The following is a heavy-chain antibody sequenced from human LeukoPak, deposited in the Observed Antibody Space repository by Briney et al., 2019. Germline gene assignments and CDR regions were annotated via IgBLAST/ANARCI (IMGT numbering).Heavy chain of an antibody. V-gene: IGHV1-46*01. Sequence: ASVKVSCKASGYTFTSYYMHWVRQAPGQGLEWMGIINPSGGSTSYAQKFQGRVTMTRDTSTSTVYMELSSLRSEDTAVYYCARAVVRQRDCVGYFDYWGQGTLVTVSS. CDR1: GYTFTSYY. D-gene: IGHD2-2*01. CDR2: INPSGGST. J-gene: IGHJ4*02. CDR3: ARAVVRQRDCVGYFDY.